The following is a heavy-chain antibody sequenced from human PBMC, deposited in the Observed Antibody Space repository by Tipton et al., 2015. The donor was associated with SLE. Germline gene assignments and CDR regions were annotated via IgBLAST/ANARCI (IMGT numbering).Heavy chain of an antibody. D-gene: IGHD3-3*01. Sequence: TLSLTCTVSGGTISSHYWSWIRQPPGKGLEWIGYIYYSGSTNYNPSLKSRVTISGDTSKNQFSLKLSSVTAADTAVYYCARARMGDFWSGPDYYYGMDVWGQGTTVTVSS. CDR3: ARARMGDFWSGPDYYYGMDV. J-gene: IGHJ6*02. CDR1: GGTISSHY. CDR2: IYYSGST. V-gene: IGHV4-59*11.